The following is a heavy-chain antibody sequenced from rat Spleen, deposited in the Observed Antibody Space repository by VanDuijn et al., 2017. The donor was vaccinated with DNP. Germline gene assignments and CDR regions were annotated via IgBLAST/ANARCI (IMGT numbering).Heavy chain of an antibody. D-gene: IGHD1-11*01. CDR1: GFTFRDYY. CDR2: LSYDGGST. Sequence: EVQLVESGGGLVQPGRSLKLSCSASGFTFRDYYMAWVRQAPTKGLEWVAYLSYDGGSTYYGDSVKGRFTISRDNAKSTLYLQMNSLRSEDTATYYCITFEGRNAWGQGTSVTVSS. V-gene: IGHV5-20*01. CDR3: ITFEGRNA. J-gene: IGHJ4*01.